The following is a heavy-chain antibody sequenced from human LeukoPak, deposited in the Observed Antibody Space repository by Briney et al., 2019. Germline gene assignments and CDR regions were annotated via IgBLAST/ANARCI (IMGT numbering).Heavy chain of an antibody. D-gene: IGHD6-19*01. V-gene: IGHV3-48*03. CDR1: GFTFSSYE. CDR2: ISSSGSTI. J-gene: IGHJ4*02. Sequence: GGSLRLSCAASGFTFSSYEMNWVRQAPGKGLEWVSYISSSGSTIYYADSVRGRFTISRDNAKNSLYLQMNSLRAEDTAVYYCARDIVEGKKWLAHFDYWGQGTLVTVSS. CDR3: ARDIVEGKKWLAHFDY.